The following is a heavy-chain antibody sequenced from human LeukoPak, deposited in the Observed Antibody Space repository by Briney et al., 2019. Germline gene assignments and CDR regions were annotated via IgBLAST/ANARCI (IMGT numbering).Heavy chain of an antibody. Sequence: SETLSLTCTVSGVSISSSNSYWGWIRQPPGKGLEWIGSIYYSGNTYYNASLKSQVSISIDTSKNQFSLRLTSVTAADTAVYYCARREPAAAFFDYWGQGTLVTVSS. CDR1: GVSISSSNSY. V-gene: IGHV4-39*01. CDR2: IYYSGNT. J-gene: IGHJ4*02. CDR3: ARREPAAAFFDY. D-gene: IGHD2-2*01.